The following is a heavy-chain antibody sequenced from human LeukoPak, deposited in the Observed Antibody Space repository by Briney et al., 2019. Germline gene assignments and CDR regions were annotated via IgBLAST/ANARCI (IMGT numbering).Heavy chain of an antibody. V-gene: IGHV3-30*18. D-gene: IGHD6-19*01. CDR1: GLTFSSYG. CDR3: AKDGPRPGIAVAGFDY. Sequence: GGSLRLSCAASGLTFSSYGMHWVRQAPGKGLEWVAVVSYDGSNKYYADSVKGRFTISRDNSKNTLYLQVNSLRAEDTAVYYCAKDGPRPGIAVAGFDYWGQRTLATVSS. CDR2: VSYDGSNK. J-gene: IGHJ4*02.